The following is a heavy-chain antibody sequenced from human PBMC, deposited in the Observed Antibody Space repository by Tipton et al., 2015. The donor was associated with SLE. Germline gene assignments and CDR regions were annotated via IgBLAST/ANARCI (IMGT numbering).Heavy chain of an antibody. J-gene: IGHJ6*02. CDR1: GGSISSYF. CDR2: VYYTGST. Sequence: TLSLTCTVSGGSISSYFWSWIRQPPGKGLEWIANVYYTGSTYYNPSLKSRVTISVDTSKSQFYLRLSSVSAADTAVYYCVRGPKDVWGQGTTVTVSS. V-gene: IGHV4-59*12. CDR3: VRGPKDV.